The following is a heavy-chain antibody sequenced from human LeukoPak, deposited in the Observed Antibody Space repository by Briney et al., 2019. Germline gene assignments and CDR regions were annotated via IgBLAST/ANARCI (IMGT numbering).Heavy chain of an antibody. Sequence: PGGSLRLSCVASGFTFSNFWMNWVRQAPGKGLGWMATIKQDGSETYYVDSVRGRFTISRDNAKSSLYLQMNSLRAEDTAVYYCARAIGAGSPHYWGQGTLVTVSS. D-gene: IGHD4/OR15-4a*01. CDR3: ARAIGAGSPHY. V-gene: IGHV3-7*01. J-gene: IGHJ4*02. CDR2: IKQDGSET. CDR1: GFTFSNFW.